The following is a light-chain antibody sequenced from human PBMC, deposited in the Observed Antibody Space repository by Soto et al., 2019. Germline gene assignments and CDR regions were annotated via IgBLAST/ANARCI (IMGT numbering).Light chain of an antibody. CDR3: QSYDTSLSGGSV. CDR1: SSNIGAGFD. CDR2: GNN. Sequence: QSVLTQSPSVSGAPGQRVSISCTGTSSNIGAGFDVHWYQQLPATAPKLLIYGNNNRPSGVPDRFSGSKSGTSPSLAITGLQAEDEADYYCQSYDTSLSGGSVFGTGTKLTVL. J-gene: IGLJ1*01. V-gene: IGLV1-40*01.